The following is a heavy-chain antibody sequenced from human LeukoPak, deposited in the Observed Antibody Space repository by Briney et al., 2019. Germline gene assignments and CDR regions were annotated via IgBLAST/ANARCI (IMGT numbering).Heavy chain of an antibody. CDR2: IYYSGST. CDR3: ARAAIGIVGATTPPPLDY. J-gene: IGHJ4*02. V-gene: IGHV4-59*08. Sequence: SETLSLTCTVSGGYISSYYWSWIRQPPGKGLEWIGYIYYSGSTNYNPSLKSRVTISVDPSKNQFSLNLSSVTAADTAVYYCARAAIGIVGATTPPPLDYWGQGTLVTVSS. D-gene: IGHD1-26*01. CDR1: GGYISSYY.